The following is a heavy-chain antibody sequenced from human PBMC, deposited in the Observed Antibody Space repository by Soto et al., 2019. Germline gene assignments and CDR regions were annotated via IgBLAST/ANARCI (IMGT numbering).Heavy chain of an antibody. CDR1: GYTFSSSW. CDR2: IDPRDSNI. CDR3: GGVSAGGIYGVTSLAMDV. D-gene: IGHD3-3*01. J-gene: IGHJ6*02. V-gene: IGHV5-10-1*01. Sequence: GESLKISCNASGYTFSSSWISLVRQTPGNGQEWVGSIDPRDSNIHYRLSFQGRVTISDDTSISTASVHSSSLEAADTAMYYCGGVSAGGIYGVTSLAMDVWGQGTTVTVSS.